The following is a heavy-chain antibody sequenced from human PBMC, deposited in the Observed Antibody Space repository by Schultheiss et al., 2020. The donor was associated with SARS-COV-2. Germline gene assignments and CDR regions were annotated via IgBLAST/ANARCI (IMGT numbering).Heavy chain of an antibody. Sequence: SETLSLTCSVSGYSISSGHHWGWIRQPPGKGLEQVGNIYYTGITKYNPSLKSRVTISIDTSKNQFSLKLGSVTAADTAVYFCARATRVESLFSVRGGSFDFWGRGALVTVSS. J-gene: IGHJ4*02. CDR1: GYSISSGHH. D-gene: IGHD5-24*01. V-gene: IGHV4-38-2*02. CDR2: IYYTGIT. CDR3: ARATRVESLFSVRGGSFDF.